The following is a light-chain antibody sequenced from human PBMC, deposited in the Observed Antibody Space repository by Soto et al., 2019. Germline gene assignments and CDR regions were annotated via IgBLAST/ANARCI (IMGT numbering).Light chain of an antibody. CDR1: QAISKW. V-gene: IGKV1-12*01. J-gene: IGKJ5*01. CDR2: SVS. Sequence: IQMTQSPSFVSASVGDSVTITCRASQAISKWLAWYQQKPGKAPKLLIYSVSSLQRGVPSRFSGSGSGTTFTLTISSLEPEDFAVYYCQQRSNWPPITFGQGTRLEI. CDR3: QQRSNWPPIT.